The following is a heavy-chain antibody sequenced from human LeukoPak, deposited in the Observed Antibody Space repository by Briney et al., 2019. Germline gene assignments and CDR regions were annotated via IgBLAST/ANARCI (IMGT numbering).Heavy chain of an antibody. D-gene: IGHD1-1*01. J-gene: IGHJ4*02. V-gene: IGHV4-59*01. Sequence: SETLFLTCTVSGGSISSFYWTWIRQPPGKGLEWIGYIYYSGSTNYNPSLKSRVTISVDTSKNQFSLKLSSVTAADTAVYYCARDRFAGTIDYWGQGTLVTVSS. CDR2: IYYSGST. CDR1: GGSISSFY. CDR3: ARDRFAGTIDY.